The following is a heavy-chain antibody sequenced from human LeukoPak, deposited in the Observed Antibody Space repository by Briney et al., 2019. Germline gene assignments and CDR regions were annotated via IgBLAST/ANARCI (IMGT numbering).Heavy chain of an antibody. J-gene: IGHJ6*03. CDR2: ISYDGSNK. V-gene: IGHV3-30*14. Sequence: GGSLRLSCAASGFTFSSCAMHWVRQAPGKGLEWVAVISYDGSNKYYADSVKGRFTISRDNSKNTLYLQMNSLRAEDTAVYYCARLVGQAPYYYNYYYMDVWGKGTSVTVSS. D-gene: IGHD2-2*01. CDR3: ARLVGQAPYYYNYYYMDV. CDR1: GFTFSSCA.